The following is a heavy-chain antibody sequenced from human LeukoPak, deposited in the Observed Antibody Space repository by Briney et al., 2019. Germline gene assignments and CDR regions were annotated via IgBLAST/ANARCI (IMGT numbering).Heavy chain of an antibody. J-gene: IGHJ4*02. CDR1: GFTFSNAW. Sequence: GRSLRLSCAASGFTFSNAWLSWVRQVPGEGLEWVGRIRGKTDGGTIDYAAPVKGRFTISRDDSKNTLYLQMNSLKTEDTAVYYCTTAFTSRTTVGYFSGFGYWGQGTLVTVSS. V-gene: IGHV3-15*01. CDR3: TTAFTSRTTVGYFSGFGY. CDR2: IRGKTDGGTI. D-gene: IGHD3-22*01.